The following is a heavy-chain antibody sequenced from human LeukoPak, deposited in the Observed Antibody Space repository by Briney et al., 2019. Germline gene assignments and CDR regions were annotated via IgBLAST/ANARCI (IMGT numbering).Heavy chain of an antibody. J-gene: IGHJ6*02. Sequence: GGSLRLSCAGSGFTFNNYAMSWVRQAPGKGLEWVSEVSDSGGTTYYADSVKGRFTVSRDNPKNTVYLQMNSLRAEDTAVYYCARDLSLWFEPKYGMDVWGQGTTVTVSS. CDR2: VSDSGGTT. CDR3: ARDLSLWFEPKYGMDV. V-gene: IGHV3-23*01. CDR1: GFTFNNYA. D-gene: IGHD3-10*01.